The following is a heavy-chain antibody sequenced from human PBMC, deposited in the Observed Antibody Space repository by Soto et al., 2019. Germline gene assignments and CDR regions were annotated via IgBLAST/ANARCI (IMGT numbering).Heavy chain of an antibody. D-gene: IGHD6-13*01. J-gene: IGHJ1*01. CDR2: VTSSSSTI. CDR3: ASDLGRSWYPEYFQH. Sequence: PGGSLRLSCAASGFTFSSYSMNWVRQAPGKGLEWVSYVTSSSSTIYYADSVKGRFTISRDNAKNSLYLQMNSLRAEDTAVYYCASDLGRSWYPEYFQHWGQGT. V-gene: IGHV3-48*01. CDR1: GFTFSSYS.